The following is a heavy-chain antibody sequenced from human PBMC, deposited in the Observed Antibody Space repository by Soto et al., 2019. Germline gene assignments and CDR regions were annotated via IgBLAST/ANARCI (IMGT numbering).Heavy chain of an antibody. V-gene: IGHV5-51*01. CDR3: ARGGVSTRTFDY. Sequence: PGESLKISCKGSGYNFAGYWIAWVRQMPGKGLELMGIIYPSDSDTRYRPSFQGQVTISADKAISSAYLQWSSLRASDTAMYYCARGGVSTRTFDYWGQGTPVTVSS. CDR2: IYPSDSDT. J-gene: IGHJ4*02. D-gene: IGHD1-1*01. CDR1: GYNFAGYW.